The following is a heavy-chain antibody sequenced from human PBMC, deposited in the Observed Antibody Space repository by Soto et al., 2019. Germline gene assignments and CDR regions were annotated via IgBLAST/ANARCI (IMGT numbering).Heavy chain of an antibody. D-gene: IGHD6-13*01. V-gene: IGHV3-30*04. CDR1: GFTFSSYS. J-gene: IGHJ4*01. Sequence: GGSLRLSCAASGFTFSSYSMHWVRQAPGKGLEWVAVLANDGKNEHYADSVKDRFTISRDNSKNTLYLQMNSLTIEDTAVFYCARGTGSGSWLIDYWGQGTLVTVSS. CDR3: ARGTGSGSWLIDY. CDR2: LANDGKNE.